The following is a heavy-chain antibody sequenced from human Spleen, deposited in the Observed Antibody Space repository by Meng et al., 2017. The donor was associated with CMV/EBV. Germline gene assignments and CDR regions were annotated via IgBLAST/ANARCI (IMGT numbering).Heavy chain of an antibody. Sequence: QVQLQGSGPGLVKPSQTLSLTCTVSGGSISSGSYYWSWIRQPAGKGLEWIGRIYTSGSTNYNPSLRSRVTISVDTSKNQFSLKLSSVTAADTAVYYCAREGVVGTVFDYWGQGTLVTVSS. CDR1: GGSISSGSYY. D-gene: IGHD1-26*01. V-gene: IGHV4-61*02. CDR3: AREGVVGTVFDY. J-gene: IGHJ4*02. CDR2: IYTSGST.